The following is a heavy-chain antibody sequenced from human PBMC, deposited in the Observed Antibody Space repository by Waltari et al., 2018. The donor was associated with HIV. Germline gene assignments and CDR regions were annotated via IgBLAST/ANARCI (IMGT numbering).Heavy chain of an antibody. CDR2: ISWDGGST. J-gene: IGHJ4*02. V-gene: IGHV3-43*01. Sequence: EVQLVESGGVVVQPGGSLRLSCAASGFTFDDYTMHWVRQAPGKGLEWVSLISWDGGSTYYEDSVKGRFTISRDNSKNSLYLQMNSLRTEDTALYYCAKGFSSGYYYAFDYWGQGTLVTVSS. CDR1: GFTFDDYT. CDR3: AKGFSSGYYYAFDY. D-gene: IGHD3-22*01.